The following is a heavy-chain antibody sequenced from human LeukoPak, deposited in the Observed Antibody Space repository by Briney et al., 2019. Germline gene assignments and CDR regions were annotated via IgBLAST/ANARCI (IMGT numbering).Heavy chain of an antibody. Sequence: SVKVSRKASGGTFSTYAISWVRQAPGQGLEWMGGIIPIFGTSNYAQKFQGRVTITTDESTNTAFMELSSLRSEDTAVYYCARALMVRGVIDYYYYMDVWGKGTTVAVSS. CDR2: IIPIFGTS. J-gene: IGHJ6*03. CDR1: GGTFSTYA. V-gene: IGHV1-69*05. CDR3: ARALMVRGVIDYYYYMDV. D-gene: IGHD3-10*01.